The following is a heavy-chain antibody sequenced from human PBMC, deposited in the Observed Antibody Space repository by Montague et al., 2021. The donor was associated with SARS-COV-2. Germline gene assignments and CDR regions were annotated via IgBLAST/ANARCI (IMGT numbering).Heavy chain of an antibody. J-gene: IGHJ3*02. V-gene: IGHV4-59*01. CDR3: ARALRFVVVSVPAFGI. D-gene: IGHD2-21*02. CDR2: IYYSGST. Sequence: SETLSLTCTVSGGSTSSYYWSWIRQPPGKGLEWIGYIYYSGSTNYNPSLKSRVTISVDTSKNQFSLKLSSVTAADTAVYYCARALRFVVVSVPAFGIWGQGTMVTVSS. CDR1: GGSTSSYY.